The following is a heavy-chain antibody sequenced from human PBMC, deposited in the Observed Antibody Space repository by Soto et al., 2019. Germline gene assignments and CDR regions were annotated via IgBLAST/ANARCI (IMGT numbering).Heavy chain of an antibody. V-gene: IGHV1-69*06. J-gene: IGHJ6*02. CDR2: IIPIFGTA. Sequence: QVQLVQSGAEVKKPGSSVKVSCKASGGTFSSYAISWVRQAPGQGLEWMGGIIPIFGTANYAQKVQGRVTFTQDRTPRTAYRELSSMRSEDTTVYYCAGAISSCSSYDYYYGMDVWGQGTKVPVSS. CDR1: GGTFSSYA. CDR3: AGAISSCSSYDYYYGMDV. D-gene: IGHD6-13*01.